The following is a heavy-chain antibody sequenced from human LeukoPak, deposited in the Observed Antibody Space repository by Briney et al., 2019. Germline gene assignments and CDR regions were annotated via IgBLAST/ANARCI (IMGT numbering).Heavy chain of an antibody. CDR3: ARLGRSYDFWSGYPDY. Sequence: GESLKISCKGSGYNFTSYWIGWVRQMPGKGLEWMGIIYPGDSDTRYSPSFQGQVTISADKSISTAYLQWSSLKASDTAMYYCARLGRSYDFWSGYPDYWGQGTLVTVSS. CDR1: GYNFTSYW. D-gene: IGHD3-3*01. J-gene: IGHJ4*02. CDR2: IYPGDSDT. V-gene: IGHV5-51*01.